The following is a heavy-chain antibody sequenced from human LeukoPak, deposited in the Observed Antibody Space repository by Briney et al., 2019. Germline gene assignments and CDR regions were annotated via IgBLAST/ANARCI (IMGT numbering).Heavy chain of an antibody. D-gene: IGHD3-10*01. Sequence: PGGSLRLSCAASGFTFSDYHMNWVRQAPGKGLEWVSYISGSGNTIYYEDSVRGRFTISRDNAKNSLYLQMNSLRAEDTAVYFCARDPGITMVRGITPYYYYYMDVWGTGTTVTVSS. CDR2: ISGSGNTI. V-gene: IGHV3-11*04. CDR3: ARDPGITMVRGITPYYYYYMDV. CDR1: GFTFSDYH. J-gene: IGHJ6*03.